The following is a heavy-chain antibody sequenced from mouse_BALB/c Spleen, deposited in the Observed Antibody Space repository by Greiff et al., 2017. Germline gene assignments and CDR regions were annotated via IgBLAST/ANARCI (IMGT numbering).Heavy chain of an antibody. CDR2: ISSGGGST. Sequence: DVQLVESGGGLVKPGGSLKLSCAASGFAFSSYDMSWVRQTPEKRLEWVAYISSGGGSTYYPDTVKGRFTISRDNAKNTLYLQMSSLKSEDTAMYYCARRDYYGSSSYYAMDYWGQGTSVTVSS. D-gene: IGHD1-1*01. CDR3: ARRDYYGSSSYYAMDY. J-gene: IGHJ4*01. V-gene: IGHV5-12-1*01. CDR1: GFAFSSYD.